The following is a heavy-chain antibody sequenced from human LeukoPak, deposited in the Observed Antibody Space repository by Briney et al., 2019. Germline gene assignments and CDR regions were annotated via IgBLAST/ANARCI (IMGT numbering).Heavy chain of an antibody. D-gene: IGHD4-17*01. CDR2: INHSGST. V-gene: IGHV4-34*01. CDR3: ARAGLNGDVDY. J-gene: IGHJ4*02. Sequence: SETLSLACAVYGGSFSGYFWSWIRQPPGKGLEWIGEINHSGSTNYNPSLKSRVTISVDTSKNQFSLKLSSVTAADTAVYYCARAGLNGDVDYWGQGTLVTVSS. CDR1: GGSFSGYF.